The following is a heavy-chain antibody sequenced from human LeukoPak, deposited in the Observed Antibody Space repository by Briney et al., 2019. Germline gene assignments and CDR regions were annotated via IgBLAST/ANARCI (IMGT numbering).Heavy chain of an antibody. CDR3: ARVWPCANGVCPDVFEY. D-gene: IGHD2-8*01. J-gene: IGHJ4*02. V-gene: IGHV1-2*02. CDR2: INPNSGDT. CDR1: GYTFTGYY. Sequence: ASVKVSCKASGYTFTGYYMHWVRQAPGQGLAWMGWINPNSGDTYYAQNFQGRVTMTRDTSISSAYMELSSLRSDDTAVYYCARVWPCANGVCPDVFEYWGQGTLVTVSS.